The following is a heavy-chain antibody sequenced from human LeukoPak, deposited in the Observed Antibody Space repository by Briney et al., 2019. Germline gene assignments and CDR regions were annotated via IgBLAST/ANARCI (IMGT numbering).Heavy chain of an antibody. V-gene: IGHV1-69*04. CDR3: ARTPTPRKGGSRTWELPPGVCHY. CDR2: IIPILGIA. Sequence: SVKVSCKASGGTFSSYAISWVRQAPGQGLEWMGRIIPILGIANYAQKFQGRVTITADKSTSTAYMELSSLRSEDTAVYNCARTPTPRKGGSRTWELPPGVCHYWRQGALVSVSS. CDR1: GGTFSSYA. J-gene: IGHJ4*02. D-gene: IGHD1-26*01.